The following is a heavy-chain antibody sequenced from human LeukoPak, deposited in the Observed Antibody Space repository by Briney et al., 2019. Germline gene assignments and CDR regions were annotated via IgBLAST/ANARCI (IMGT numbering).Heavy chain of an antibody. J-gene: IGHJ6*02. CDR1: GYTFTSYY. CDR3: ARENEQLGSYYYGMDV. V-gene: IGHV1-46*01. Sequence: ASVKVSCKASGYTFTSYYMHWVRQAPGQGLEWMGIINPSGGSTSYAQKFQGRVTMTRNTSISTAYMELSSLRSEDTAVYYCARENEQLGSYYYGMDVWGQGTTVTVSS. D-gene: IGHD6-6*01. CDR2: INPSGGST.